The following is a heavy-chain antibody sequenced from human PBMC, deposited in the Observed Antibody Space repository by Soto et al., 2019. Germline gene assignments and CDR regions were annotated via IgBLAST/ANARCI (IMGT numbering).Heavy chain of an antibody. Sequence: QVQLVESGGGVVQPGRSLRLSCAASGFTFSSYGMHWVRQAPGKGLEWVAVIWYDGSNKYYADSVKGRFTISRDNSKNTLYLQMNSLRAEDTAVYYCARDLGYGDYVFLCVGPSDYWGQGTLVTVSS. J-gene: IGHJ4*02. V-gene: IGHV3-33*01. CDR1: GFTFSSYG. CDR3: ARDLGYGDYVFLCVGPSDY. CDR2: IWYDGSNK. D-gene: IGHD4-17*01.